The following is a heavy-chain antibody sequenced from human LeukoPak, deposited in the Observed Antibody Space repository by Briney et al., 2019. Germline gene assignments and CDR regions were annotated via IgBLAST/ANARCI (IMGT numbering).Heavy chain of an antibody. CDR1: GGSISSYY. V-gene: IGHV4-59*01. Sequence: SETLSLTCTVSGGSISSYYWSWIRQSPGKGLEWIGHIYYSGSTKYNPSLKSRVTISADTSKNQFSLKLNSVTAADTAVYYCARGAENQLLTWFDPWGQGTLATVSS. J-gene: IGHJ5*02. D-gene: IGHD2-2*01. CDR2: IYYSGST. CDR3: ARGAENQLLTWFDP.